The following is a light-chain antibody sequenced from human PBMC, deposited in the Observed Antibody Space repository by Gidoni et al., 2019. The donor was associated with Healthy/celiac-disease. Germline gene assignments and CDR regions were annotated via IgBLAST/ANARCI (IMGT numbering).Light chain of an antibody. CDR3: QSADSSGSFV. Sequence: SYELTQPPSVSVSPGQTARITCSGDALPKQYAYWYQQKPGQAPVLVIYKDSERPAAIPERFSGSSSGTTVTLTIRGVQAEDEADYYCQSADSSGSFVFGTGTKVTVL. CDR1: ALPKQY. CDR2: KDS. V-gene: IGLV3-25*03. J-gene: IGLJ1*01.